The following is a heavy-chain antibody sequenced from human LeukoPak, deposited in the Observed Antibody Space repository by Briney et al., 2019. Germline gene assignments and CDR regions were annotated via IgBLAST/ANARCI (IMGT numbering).Heavy chain of an antibody. CDR2: ISGSGGST. V-gene: IGHV3-23*01. CDR1: GFTFSSYA. J-gene: IGHJ4*02. Sequence: EPGGSLRLSCAASGFTFSSYAMSWVRQAPGKGLEWVSAISGSGGSTYYADSVKGRFPISRDNSKNTLYLQMNSLRAEDTAVYYCAKAHDSSGYLFDYWGQGTLVTVSS. D-gene: IGHD3-22*01. CDR3: AKAHDSSGYLFDY.